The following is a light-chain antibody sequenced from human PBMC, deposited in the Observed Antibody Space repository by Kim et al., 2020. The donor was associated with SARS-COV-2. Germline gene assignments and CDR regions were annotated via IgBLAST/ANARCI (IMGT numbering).Light chain of an antibody. J-gene: IGLJ3*02. CDR2: DVD. CDR3: SSYTSSNTWV. CDR1: SSDIGDYDA. Sequence: QSALTQPASVSGSPGQSITISCAGTSSDIGDYDAVSWYQQHPGKPPKLMIYDVDRWPSGISHRFSCSKSGNTASLTISGIQAEDEAGDYCSSYTSSNTWVFGGGTKVTVL. V-gene: IGLV2-14*01.